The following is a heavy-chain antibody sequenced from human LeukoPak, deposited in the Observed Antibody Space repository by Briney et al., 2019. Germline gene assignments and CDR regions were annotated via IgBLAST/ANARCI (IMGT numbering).Heavy chain of an antibody. CDR3: ARGGYSSSWYLKSWFDP. Sequence: ASVKVSCKASGGTFSSYAISWVRQAPGQGLEWMGRIIPIFGTANYAQKFQGRVTITADESTSTAYMELSSLRSEDTAVYYCARGGYSSSWYLKSWFDPWGQGTLVTVSS. CDR1: GGTFSSYA. D-gene: IGHD6-13*01. V-gene: IGHV1-69*13. J-gene: IGHJ5*02. CDR2: IIPIFGTA.